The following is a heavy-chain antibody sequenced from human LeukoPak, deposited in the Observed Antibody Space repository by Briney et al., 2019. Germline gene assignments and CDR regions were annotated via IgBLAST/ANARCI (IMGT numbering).Heavy chain of an antibody. V-gene: IGHV4-30-2*01. Sequence: SQTLSLTCAVSGGSISSGGYSWSWIRQPPGKGLEWIGYIYHSGSTYYNPSLKSRVTISVDTSKNQFSLKLSSVTAADTAVYYCARNWDPMPFDSWGQGTLVIVSS. CDR1: GGSISSGGYS. J-gene: IGHJ4*02. CDR3: ARNWDPMPFDS. CDR2: IYHSGST. D-gene: IGHD7-27*01.